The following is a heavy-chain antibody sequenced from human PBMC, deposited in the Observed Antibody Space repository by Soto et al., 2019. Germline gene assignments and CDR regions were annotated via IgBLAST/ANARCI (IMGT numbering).Heavy chain of an antibody. CDR3: TKEKSVINSGYDAFDI. CDR1: GFTVSSYE. J-gene: IGHJ3*02. Sequence: GGSLRLSCAASGFTVSSYEMDWVRQAPGKGLEWVAYISISGGTIYYGDSVEGRFTISRDNADNSLYLQMNSLRAEDTAVYYCTKEKSVINSGYDAFDIWGRGTVVTVSS. D-gene: IGHD5-12*01. V-gene: IGHV3-48*03. CDR2: ISISGGTI.